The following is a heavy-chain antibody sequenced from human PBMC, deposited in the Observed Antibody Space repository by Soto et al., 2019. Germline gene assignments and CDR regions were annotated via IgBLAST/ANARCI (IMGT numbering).Heavy chain of an antibody. V-gene: IGHV1-18*01. CDR2: ISANNGKT. Sequence: QVRLVQSGAEVKKPGASVKVSCKASGYTLTSYGISWVRQAPGQGLEWMGWISANNGKTNDAQKLQGRVTMTTDTTTNTAYMELRSLRSYCARPLQQLAPNFDYWGQGTLVTVSS. CDR1: GYTLTSYG. D-gene: IGHD6-13*01. CDR3: LAPNFDY. J-gene: IGHJ4*02.